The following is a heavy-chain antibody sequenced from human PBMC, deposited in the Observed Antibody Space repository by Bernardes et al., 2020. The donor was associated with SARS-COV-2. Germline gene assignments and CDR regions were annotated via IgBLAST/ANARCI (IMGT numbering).Heavy chain of an antibody. CDR2: ISSSSSYT. V-gene: IGHV3-11*06. Sequence: GGSLRLSCAASGFTFSDYYMSWIRQAPGKGLEWISYISSSSSYTNHADSVKGRFTISRDNAKNSLSQQMNSLRAEDTAVYYCARRVAPTSDWYFDLWGRGTLVTVSS. D-gene: IGHD1-26*01. CDR3: ARRVAPTSDWYFDL. CDR1: GFTFSDYY. J-gene: IGHJ2*01.